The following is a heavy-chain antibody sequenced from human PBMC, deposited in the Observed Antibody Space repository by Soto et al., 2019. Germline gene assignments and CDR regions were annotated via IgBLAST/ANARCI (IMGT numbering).Heavy chain of an antibody. CDR1: GGSISSHY. Sequence: PSETLSLTCTVSGGSISSHYWSWVRQAPGKGLEWIGHIYYRGSTNYNPSLRSRSTISVDASKSQFPLKLNSVTTADTAVYYCARDGREASGMDVWGQGTKVTVSS. CDR2: IYYRGST. J-gene: IGHJ6*02. D-gene: IGHD1-26*01. V-gene: IGHV4-59*11. CDR3: ARDGREASGMDV.